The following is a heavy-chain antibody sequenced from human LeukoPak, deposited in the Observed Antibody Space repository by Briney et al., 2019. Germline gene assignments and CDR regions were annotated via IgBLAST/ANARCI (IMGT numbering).Heavy chain of an antibody. J-gene: IGHJ5*02. D-gene: IGHD3-16*01. CDR1: GFTFSSYS. Sequence: GSLRLSCAASGFTFSSYSMNWVRHPPRKGLEWIGSIYDSVRTYYNPSLKSRVTISLDTFKNQVCLKMNSVTAADTAVYYCARHYGTWGQGTLVTVSS. CDR2: IYDSVRT. CDR3: ARHYGT. V-gene: IGHV4-38-2*01.